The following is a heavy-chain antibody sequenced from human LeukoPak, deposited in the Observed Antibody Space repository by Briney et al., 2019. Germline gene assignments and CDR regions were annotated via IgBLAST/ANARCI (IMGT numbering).Heavy chain of an antibody. D-gene: IGHD4-17*01. CDR2: IYSGGST. CDR1: GFTVSSNY. J-gene: IGHJ3*02. Sequence: GGSLRLSCAASGFTVSSNYMSWVRQAPGKGLEWVSVIYSGGSTYYADSVKGRFTISRDNSKNTLHLQMNSLRAEDTAVYYCAREGYGDLAFDIWGQGTMVTVSS. V-gene: IGHV3-66*01. CDR3: AREGYGDLAFDI.